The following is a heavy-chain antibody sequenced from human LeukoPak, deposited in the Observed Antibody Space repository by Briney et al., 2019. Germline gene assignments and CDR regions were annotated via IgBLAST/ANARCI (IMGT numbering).Heavy chain of an antibody. V-gene: IGHV4-61*08. J-gene: IGHJ4*02. CDR2: IYYSGST. CDR1: GGSISNGDHY. CDR3: AREIAVAGTFDY. Sequence: SETLSLTCTVSGGSISNGDHYWSWIRQPPGKGLEWIGYIYYSGSTNYNPSLKSRVTISVDTSKNQFSLKLSSVTAADTAVYYCAREIAVAGTFDYWGQGTLVTVSS. D-gene: IGHD6-19*01.